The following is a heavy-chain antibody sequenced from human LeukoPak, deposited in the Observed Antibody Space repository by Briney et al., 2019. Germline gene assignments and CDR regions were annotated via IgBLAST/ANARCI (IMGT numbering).Heavy chain of an antibody. CDR3: AKYAKAGPVAGFDY. V-gene: IGHV3-23*01. Sequence: GGSLRLSCAASGFAFNIYPMTWVRQAPGEGLQWVSAVGLGGDTYYADSVKGRFTISRDNSKNTVYLQMNSLRAGDTALYYCAKYAKAGPVAGFDYWGQGTLVSVSS. J-gene: IGHJ4*02. D-gene: IGHD6-19*01. CDR2: VGLGGDT. CDR1: GFAFNIYP.